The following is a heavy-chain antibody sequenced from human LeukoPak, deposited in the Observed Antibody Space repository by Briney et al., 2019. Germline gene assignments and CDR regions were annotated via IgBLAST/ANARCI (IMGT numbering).Heavy chain of an antibody. J-gene: IGHJ4*02. D-gene: IGHD6-19*01. CDR1: GYTFTGYY. CDR2: INPNSGGT. V-gene: IGHV1-2*02. Sequence: GASVTVSCKASGYTFTGYYMHWVRQAPGQGLEWMGWINPNSGGTNYAQKFQGRATMTRDTSVSTAYMELSRLRSDDTAVYYCARDRSSSGWSGFDYWGQGTLVTVSS. CDR3: ARDRSSSGWSGFDY.